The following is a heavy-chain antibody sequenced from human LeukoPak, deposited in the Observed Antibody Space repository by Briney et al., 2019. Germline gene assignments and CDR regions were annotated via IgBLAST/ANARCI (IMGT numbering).Heavy chain of an antibody. D-gene: IGHD6-13*01. CDR2: ISTGDSDT. V-gene: IGHV5-51*01. J-gene: IGHJ3*02. Sequence: GESLKISCKGSGYSITSYWIGWGRQLAGKLLEWVGIISTGDSDTRYSPSFQGQVTISADKSISTAYLQWSSLKASDTAMYYCARRDGSSWPHDAFDIWGQGTMVTVSS. CDR1: GYSITSYW. CDR3: ARRDGSSWPHDAFDI.